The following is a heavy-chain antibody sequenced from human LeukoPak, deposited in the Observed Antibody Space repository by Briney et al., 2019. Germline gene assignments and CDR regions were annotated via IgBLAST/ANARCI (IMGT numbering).Heavy chain of an antibody. V-gene: IGHV4-4*07. CDR1: GGSISGYY. Sequence: SETLSLTCTVSGGSISGYYWSWIRQPAGKGLEWIGRIYNSESINYNPSLKSRVTMSVDTSKNQFSLKLSSVTAADTAVYYCARDYKQQRYYYYYYMDVWGKGTTVTVSS. CDR2: IYNSESI. CDR3: ARDYKQQRYYYYYYMDV. J-gene: IGHJ6*03. D-gene: IGHD6-13*01.